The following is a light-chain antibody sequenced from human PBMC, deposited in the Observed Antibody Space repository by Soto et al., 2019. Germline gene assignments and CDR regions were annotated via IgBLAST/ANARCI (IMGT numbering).Light chain of an antibody. V-gene: IGKV3-15*01. CDR3: QFQKNRSSKRR. J-gene: IGKJ1*01. Sequence: TGGRATLSCRASQSVSSNLAWYQQKPGQAPRLLIYGVSTRATDIPARFSGSGSGTEFTLIFSSVQSVDFAVADSQFQKNRSSKRRFDQETEVDIK. CDR2: GVS. CDR1: QSVSSN.